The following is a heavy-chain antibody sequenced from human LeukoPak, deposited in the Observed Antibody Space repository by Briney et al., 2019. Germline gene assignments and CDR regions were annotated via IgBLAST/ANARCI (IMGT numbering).Heavy chain of an antibody. V-gene: IGHV4-34*01. D-gene: IGHD4-17*01. Sequence: SETMSLASAVDGRSFVGYYWGWDSQPPGRGREWIGEINHSGSTNYNPSLKSRVTISVDTSKNQFSLKLSSVTAADTAVYYCASYGDYSNFDYWGQGTLVTVSS. CDR1: GRSFVGYY. CDR2: INHSGST. CDR3: ASYGDYSNFDY. J-gene: IGHJ4*02.